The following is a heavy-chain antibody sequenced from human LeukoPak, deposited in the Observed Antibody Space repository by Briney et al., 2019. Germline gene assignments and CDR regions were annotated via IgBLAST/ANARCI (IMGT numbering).Heavy chain of an antibody. J-gene: IGHJ6*04. CDR3: AMTFAAGGTVWFDP. CDR2: IYSSGST. CDR1: GGSISSGGYF. Sequence: SSQTLSLTCTVSGGSISSGGYFWSWIRQHPGKGLEWIGYIYSSGSTYYNPSLRSRVTISADTSKIHFSLKLDSVSAADTAVYYCAMTFAAGGTVWFDPWGKGTTVTVSS. V-gene: IGHV4-31*03. D-gene: IGHD6-13*01.